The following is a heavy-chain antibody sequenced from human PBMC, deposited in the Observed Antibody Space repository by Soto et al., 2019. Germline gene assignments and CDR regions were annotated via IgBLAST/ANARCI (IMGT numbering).Heavy chain of an antibody. Sequence: SEALSLTCTVSGGSIGSSSYYWGWIRQPPGKGLEWIGSIYYSGSTYYNPSLKSRVTISVDTSKNQFSLKLSSVTAADTAVYYCARHGPPLGFCSGGSCSTFDSWGQGTLVPVSS. CDR3: ARHGPPLGFCSGGSCSTFDS. J-gene: IGHJ4*02. CDR1: GGSIGSSSYY. V-gene: IGHV4-39*01. CDR2: IYYSGST. D-gene: IGHD2-15*01.